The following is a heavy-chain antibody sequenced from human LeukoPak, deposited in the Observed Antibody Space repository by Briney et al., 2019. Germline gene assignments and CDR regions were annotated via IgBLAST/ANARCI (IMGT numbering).Heavy chain of an antibody. CDR1: GYTFTGYG. CDR2: ISAYNGDT. Sequence: ASVKVSCKASGYTFTGYGISWVRQAPGEGLEWMEWISAYNGDTIYAQKFQGRVTMTADTSTNTAYMDLRSLRSDDTAVYYCARASGHYYYYYTDVWAKGTTVTISS. D-gene: IGHD1-26*01. CDR3: ARASGHYYYYYTDV. V-gene: IGHV1-18*01. J-gene: IGHJ6*03.